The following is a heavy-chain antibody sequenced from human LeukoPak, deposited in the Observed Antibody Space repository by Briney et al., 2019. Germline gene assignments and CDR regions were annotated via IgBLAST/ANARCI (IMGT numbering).Heavy chain of an antibody. CDR3: ARGRGFLEWLFDY. CDR1: GGSFSGYY. J-gene: IGHJ4*02. Sequence: PSETLSLTCAVYGGSFSGYYWSWIRQPPGKGLEWIGEINHSGSTNYNPSLKSRVTISVDTSKNQFSLKLSSVTAADTAVYYCARGRGFLEWLFDYWGQGTLVTVSS. CDR2: INHSGST. D-gene: IGHD3-3*01. V-gene: IGHV4-34*01.